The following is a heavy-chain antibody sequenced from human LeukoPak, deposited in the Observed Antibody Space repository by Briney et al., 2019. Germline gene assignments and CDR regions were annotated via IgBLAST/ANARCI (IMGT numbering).Heavy chain of an antibody. J-gene: IGHJ4*02. CDR1: GFTFSSYA. CDR3: ARRPYYFDY. V-gene: IGHV4-4*02. Sequence: GSLRLSCAASGFTFSSYAMHWVRQPPGKGLEWIGEIYHSGSTNYNPSLKSRVTISVDKSKNQFSLKLSSVTAADTAVYYCARRPYYFDYWGQGTLVTVSS. CDR2: IYHSGST.